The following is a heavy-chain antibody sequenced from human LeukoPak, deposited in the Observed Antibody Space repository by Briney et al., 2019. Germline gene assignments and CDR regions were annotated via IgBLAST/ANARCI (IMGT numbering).Heavy chain of an antibody. Sequence: PGGSLRLSCAASGFTFSTYAMSWVRQAPGKGLELVSAISGSAGSTYYADSVKGRFTISRDNSKNTLYLQMNSLRAEDTAVYYCAKGSPYSGSSFDSWGQGTLVTVSS. CDR1: GFTFSTYA. D-gene: IGHD1-26*01. J-gene: IGHJ4*02. V-gene: IGHV3-23*01. CDR3: AKGSPYSGSSFDS. CDR2: ISGSAGST.